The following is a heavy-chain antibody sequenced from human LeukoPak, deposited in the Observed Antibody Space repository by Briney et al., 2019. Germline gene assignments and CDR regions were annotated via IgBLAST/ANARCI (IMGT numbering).Heavy chain of an antibody. D-gene: IGHD3-22*01. CDR3: ARRLTTYYYDSSGYPFDY. V-gene: IGHV1-69*13. CDR1: GGTFSSYA. Sequence: ASVKVSCKASGGTFSSYAISWVRQAPGQGLEWMGGIIPIFGTANYAQKFQGRVTITADESTSTAYMELSSLRSKDTAVYYCARRLTTYYYDSSGYPFDYWGQGTLVTVSS. CDR2: IIPIFGTA. J-gene: IGHJ4*02.